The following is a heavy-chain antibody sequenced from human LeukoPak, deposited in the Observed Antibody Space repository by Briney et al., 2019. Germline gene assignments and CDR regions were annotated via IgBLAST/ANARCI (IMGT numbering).Heavy chain of an antibody. CDR2: IIPIFGTA. D-gene: IGHD4-23*01. CDR1: GGTFSSYA. CDR3: ARANELLRWGDWFDP. J-gene: IGHJ5*02. V-gene: IGHV1-69*13. Sequence: ASVKVSCKASGGTFSSYAISWVRQAPGQGLEWMGGIIPIFGTANYAQKFQGRVTITADESTSTAYMELSSLRSEDTAVYYCARANELLRWGDWFDPLGPGNPGHRLL.